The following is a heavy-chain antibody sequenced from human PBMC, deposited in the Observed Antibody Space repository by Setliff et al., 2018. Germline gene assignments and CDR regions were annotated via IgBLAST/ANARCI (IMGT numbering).Heavy chain of an antibody. V-gene: IGHV1-3*01. J-gene: IGHJ4*02. CDR1: GYTFTSYA. D-gene: IGHD6-13*01. Sequence: ASVKVSCKASGYTFTSYAMHWVRQAPGQRLEWMGWINAGNGNTKYSQKFQGRVTITRDTSASTAYMELRSLRSEDTAVYYCARGGIAAAGTPPSTEYFDYWGQGTLVTVSS. CDR2: INAGNGNT. CDR3: ARGGIAAAGTPPSTEYFDY.